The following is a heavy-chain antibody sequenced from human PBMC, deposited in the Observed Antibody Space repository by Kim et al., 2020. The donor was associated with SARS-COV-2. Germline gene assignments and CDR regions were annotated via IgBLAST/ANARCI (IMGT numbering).Heavy chain of an antibody. CDR2: INHSGST. Sequence: SETLSLTCAVYGGSFSGYYWSWIRQPPGKGLEWIGEINHSGSTNYNPSLKSRVTISVDTSKNQFSLKLSSVTAADTAVYYCARLGLGPKYRKLAYCGGDCYSGLPSWGQGTLVTVSS. CDR3: ARLGLGPKYRKLAYCGGDCYSGLPS. CDR1: GGSFSGYY. J-gene: IGHJ5*02. V-gene: IGHV4-34*01. D-gene: IGHD2-21*02.